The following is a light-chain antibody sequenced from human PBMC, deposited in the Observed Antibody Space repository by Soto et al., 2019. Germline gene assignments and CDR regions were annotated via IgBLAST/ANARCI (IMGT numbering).Light chain of an antibody. J-gene: IGKJ5*01. CDR2: DAS. CDR1: QDITNY. CDR3: QHYDHLPIT. V-gene: IGKV1-33*01. Sequence: DIQMTQSPSSLSASVGDRVTMTCQASQDITNYLNWYQQKPGRAPRLLLYDASSLETGVPSRFSGSGSGTDFTLTISSLQPEDVATYYCQHYDHLPITFGQGTRLEIK.